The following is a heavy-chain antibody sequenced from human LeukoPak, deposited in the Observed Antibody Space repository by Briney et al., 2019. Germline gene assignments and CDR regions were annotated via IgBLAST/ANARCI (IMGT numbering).Heavy chain of an antibody. CDR3: ARAVPGDAFDI. V-gene: IGHV1-69*13. CDR2: IIPIFGTA. J-gene: IGHJ3*02. CDR1: GGTFSSYS. D-gene: IGHD1-14*01. Sequence: SVKGSCKASGGTFSSYSISWVRQAPGQGLEWMGRIIPIFGTANYAQKFQGRVTITADESTSTAYMELSSLRSEDTAVYYCARAVPGDAFDIWGQGTMVTVSS.